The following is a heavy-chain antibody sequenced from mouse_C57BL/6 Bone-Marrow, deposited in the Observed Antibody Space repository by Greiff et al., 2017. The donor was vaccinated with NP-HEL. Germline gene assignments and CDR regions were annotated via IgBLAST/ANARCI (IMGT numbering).Heavy chain of an antibody. CDR1: GFNITDDY. V-gene: IGHV14-4*01. D-gene: IGHD1-1*01. J-gene: IGHJ1*03. CDR3: TTHITTVAPWYFDV. CDR2: IDPENGDT. Sequence: VQLQQSGAELVRPGASVKLSCTASGFNITDDYMHWVKQRPEQGLEWIGWIDPENGDTEYASKFQGKATITADTSSNTAYLQLSSLTSEDTAVYYCTTHITTVAPWYFDVWGTGTTVTVSS.